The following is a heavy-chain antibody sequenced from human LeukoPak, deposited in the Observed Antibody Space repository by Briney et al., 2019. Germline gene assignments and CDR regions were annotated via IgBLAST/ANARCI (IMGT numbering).Heavy chain of an antibody. CDR3: ARGINYYGSGSYFLASYYYYGMDV. CDR1: GFTFSSYW. V-gene: IGHV3-74*01. J-gene: IGHJ6*02. D-gene: IGHD3-10*01. Sequence: GGSLRPSCAASGFTFSSYWMHWVRQAPGKGLVWVSRINSDGSSTSYADSVKGRFTISRDNAKNTLYLQMNSLRAEDTAVYYCARGINYYGSGSYFLASYYYYGMDVWGQGTTVTVSS. CDR2: INSDGSST.